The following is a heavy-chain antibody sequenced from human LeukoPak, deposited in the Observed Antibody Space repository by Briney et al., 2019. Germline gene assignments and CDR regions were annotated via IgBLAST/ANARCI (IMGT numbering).Heavy chain of an antibody. CDR1: EITFSSYW. CDR3: ARGTNFDF. CDR2: IKQDGSAQ. V-gene: IGHV3-7*04. J-gene: IGHJ4*02. Sequence: GGSLRLSCAVSEITFSSYWMSWVRQAPGKGLEWVAYIKQDGSAQSYVDSVKGRFTISRDNAKNSLYLQMNSLRVEDTAVYYCARGTNFDFWGQGTLVTVSS. D-gene: IGHD2-8*01.